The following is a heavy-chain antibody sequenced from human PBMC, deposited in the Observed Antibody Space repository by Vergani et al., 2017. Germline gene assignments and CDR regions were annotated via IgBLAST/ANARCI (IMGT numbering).Heavy chain of an antibody. D-gene: IGHD7-27*01. CDR1: GFTFSSYA. CDR2: IIGSGGST. J-gene: IGHJ4*02. Sequence: EVQLLESGGGLVQPGGSLRLSCAASGFTFSSYAMSWVRQAPGKGLEWVSAIIGSGGSTYYADSVKGRFTISRDNSKNTLYLQMNSLRAEDTAVYYCAKDMTGDLVFDYWGQGTLVTVSS. V-gene: IGHV3-23*01. CDR3: AKDMTGDLVFDY.